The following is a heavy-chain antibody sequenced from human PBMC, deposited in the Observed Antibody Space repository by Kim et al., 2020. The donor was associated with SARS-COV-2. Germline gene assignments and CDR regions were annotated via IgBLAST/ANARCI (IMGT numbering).Heavy chain of an antibody. V-gene: IGHV1-18*01. CDR1: GYTFTSYG. CDR3: ARDMPIVGATNSWFDP. Sequence: ASVKVSCKASGYTFTSYGISWVRQAPGQGLEWMGWISAYNGTTNYAQKLQGRVTMTTDTSTSTAYMELRSLRSDDTAVYYCARDMPIVGATNSWFDPWGQGTLVTVSS. J-gene: IGHJ5*02. CDR2: ISAYNGTT. D-gene: IGHD1-26*01.